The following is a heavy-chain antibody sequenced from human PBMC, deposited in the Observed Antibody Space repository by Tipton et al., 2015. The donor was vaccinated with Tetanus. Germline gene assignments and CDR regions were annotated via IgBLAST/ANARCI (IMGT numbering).Heavy chain of an antibody. D-gene: IGHD5-12*01. CDR3: ARVDSANDRIDH. CDR1: GDSITTGDYY. V-gene: IGHV4-30-4*01. J-gene: IGHJ4*02. CDR2: IYHTENT. Sequence: LRLSCTVSGDSITTGDYYWGWIRQPPGKGLEWIGYIYHTENTFYNPSLKSRLTFSVDTSKSQFSLKLSSVTAADTAVYYCARVDSANDRIDHWGQGTLVTVSS.